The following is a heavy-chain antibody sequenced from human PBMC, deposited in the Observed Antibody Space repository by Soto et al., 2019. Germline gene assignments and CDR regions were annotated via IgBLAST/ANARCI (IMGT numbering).Heavy chain of an antibody. CDR2: ISGNGHTT. CDR1: GFTCSGYT. CDR3: AKSGGDSWTTYCFDF. V-gene: IGHV3-23*01. D-gene: IGHD2-21*01. Sequence: EVQLLESGGGSVQTGGTLILSCAASGFTCSGYTLSWLRQAPGKGLEWVSGISGNGHTTHYKDSVKGRFTISRDNFRNTLYLQVNSLRAEDTAIYFCAKSGGDSWTTYCFDFWGQGAMVTVSS. J-gene: IGHJ4*01.